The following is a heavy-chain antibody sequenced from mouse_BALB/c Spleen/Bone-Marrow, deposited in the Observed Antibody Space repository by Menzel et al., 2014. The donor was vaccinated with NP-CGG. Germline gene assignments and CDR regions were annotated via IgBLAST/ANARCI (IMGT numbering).Heavy chain of an antibody. Sequence: VQLKESGPELVKPGASVKVSCKASGYAFTGYNMYWVKQSHGKSLEWIGYIDPYNGGTNYNQKFKGKATLTVDKSSSTAYMHLNSLTSEDSAVYYCAREEYGRGFAYWGQGTLVTVSA. D-gene: IGHD2-10*02. CDR3: AREEYGRGFAY. CDR2: IDPYNGGT. J-gene: IGHJ3*01. CDR1: GYAFTGYN. V-gene: IGHV1S135*01.